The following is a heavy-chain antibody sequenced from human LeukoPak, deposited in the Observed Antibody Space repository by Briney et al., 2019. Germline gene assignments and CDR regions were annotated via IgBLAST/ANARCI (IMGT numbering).Heavy chain of an antibody. CDR1: GGTFSSYA. J-gene: IGHJ4*02. V-gene: IGHV1-69*04. CDR3: ATLWGVRGVIPPDY. CDR2: IIPILGIA. D-gene: IGHD3-10*01. Sequence: ASVKVSCKASGGTFSSYAISWVRQAPGQGLEWMGRIIPILGIANYAQKFQGRVTITADKSTSTAYMELSSLRSEDTAVYYCATLWGVRGVIPPDYWGQGTLVTVS.